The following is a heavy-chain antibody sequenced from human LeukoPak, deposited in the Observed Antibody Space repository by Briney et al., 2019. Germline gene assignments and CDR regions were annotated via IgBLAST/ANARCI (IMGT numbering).Heavy chain of an antibody. CDR1: GYGFTSYY. CDR3: ARLYSSSWYG. V-gene: IGHV1-69*13. J-gene: IGHJ4*02. Sequence: SVKVSCKAFGYGFTSYYIHWVRQAPGQGLEWMGGIIPIFGTANYAQKFQGRVTITADESTSTAYMELSSLRSEDTAVYYCARLYSSSWYGWGQGTLVTVSS. CDR2: IIPIFGTA. D-gene: IGHD6-13*01.